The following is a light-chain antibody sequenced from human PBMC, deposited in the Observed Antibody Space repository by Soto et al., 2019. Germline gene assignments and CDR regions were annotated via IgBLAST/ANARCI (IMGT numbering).Light chain of an antibody. J-gene: IGKJ3*01. CDR2: DAS. Sequence: IQMTQSPSSLSASVGDRVTITCQASQDISNYLNWYQQKPGKAPKLLIYDASNLETGVPSRFSGSGSGTDFTFTISSLQPEDIATYYCQQYDTLRVTFGPGTKVDIK. CDR1: QDISNY. V-gene: IGKV1-33*01. CDR3: QQYDTLRVT.